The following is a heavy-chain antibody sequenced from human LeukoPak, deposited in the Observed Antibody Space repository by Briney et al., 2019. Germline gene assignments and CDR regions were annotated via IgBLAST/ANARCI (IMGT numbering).Heavy chain of an antibody. J-gene: IGHJ6*02. V-gene: IGHV3-23*01. CDR1: GFTFSSYA. CDR3: AKGTRGYYYYGMDV. CDR2: ISGSGGST. Sequence: GGSLRLSCAASGFTFSSYAMSWVRQAPGKGLEWVSAISGSGGSTYYADSVKGRFTISRDNSKNTLYLRMNSLRAEDTAVYYCAKGTRGYYYYGMDVWGQGTTVTVSS.